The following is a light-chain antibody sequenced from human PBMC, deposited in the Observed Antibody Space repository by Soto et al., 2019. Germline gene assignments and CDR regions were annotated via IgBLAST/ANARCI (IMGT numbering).Light chain of an antibody. Sequence: DIQMTQSPSSVSASVGDRVTITCRASQGVGVWLGWYQQKPGKAPQLLIFGASGLQTGVPSRFSGSGSGTDFTLSISNLQPEDFATYYCQQAYSFPLTFGGGTKVDIK. V-gene: IGKV1-12*01. CDR1: QGVGVW. CDR3: QQAYSFPLT. J-gene: IGKJ4*01. CDR2: GAS.